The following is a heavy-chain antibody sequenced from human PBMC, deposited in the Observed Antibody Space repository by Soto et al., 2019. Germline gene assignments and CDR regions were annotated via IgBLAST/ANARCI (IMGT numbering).Heavy chain of an antibody. CDR2: VNHSGST. CDR1: GGSFSGYY. Sequence: SETLSLTCAVYGGSFSGYYWSWIRQPPGKGLEWIGEVNHSGSTNYNPSLKSRVTISVDTSKNQFSLKLSSVTAADTAVYYCARAGYSSSWYLWFDPWGQGTLVTVSS. CDR3: ARAGYSSSWYLWFDP. J-gene: IGHJ5*02. D-gene: IGHD6-13*01. V-gene: IGHV4-34*01.